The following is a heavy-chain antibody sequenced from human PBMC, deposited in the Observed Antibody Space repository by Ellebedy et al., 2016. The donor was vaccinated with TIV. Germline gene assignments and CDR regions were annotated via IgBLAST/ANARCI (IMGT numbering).Heavy chain of an antibody. D-gene: IGHD1-26*01. V-gene: IGHV3-30*02. CDR1: GFTFSSYG. CDR2: IRYDGSNK. Sequence: GESLKISCAASGFTFSSYGMHWVRQAPGKGLEWVAFIRYDGSNKYYADSVKGRFTISRDNSKNTLYLQMNSLRAEETAVYYCARDGLPWELGDWFDPWGQGTLVTVSS. CDR3: ARDGLPWELGDWFDP. J-gene: IGHJ5*02.